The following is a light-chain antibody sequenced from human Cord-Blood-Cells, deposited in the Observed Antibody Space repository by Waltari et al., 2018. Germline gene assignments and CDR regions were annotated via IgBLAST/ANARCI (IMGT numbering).Light chain of an antibody. V-gene: IGKV3-15*01. J-gene: IGKJ4*01. Sequence: ELVMTQSLPTLSVSPGERAPLSCRASPSVSSNFAWYQQKPGQAPRLPIYGASTRATGIPARFSSSGSATEVTLTISTLQSEDLAVYYCQQYNNWPLALTFGGGTKVEIK. CDR2: GAS. CDR3: QQYNNWPLALT. CDR1: PSVSSN.